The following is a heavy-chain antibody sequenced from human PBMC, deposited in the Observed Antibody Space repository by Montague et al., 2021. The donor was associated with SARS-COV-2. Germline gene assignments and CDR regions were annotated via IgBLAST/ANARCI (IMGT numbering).Heavy chain of an antibody. D-gene: IGHD3-3*01. CDR1: GFTFSSYA. CDR2: ISGSGGST. Sequence: SLRLSCAASGFTFSSYAMSWVRQAPGKGLEWVSAISGSGGSTYYADSVKGRFTISRDNSKNTLYLQMNSLRAEDTAVYYCAKDPARVTIFGVVIIESIAFDIWGQGTMVTLSS. J-gene: IGHJ3*02. V-gene: IGHV3-23*01. CDR3: AKDPARVTIFGVVIIESIAFDI.